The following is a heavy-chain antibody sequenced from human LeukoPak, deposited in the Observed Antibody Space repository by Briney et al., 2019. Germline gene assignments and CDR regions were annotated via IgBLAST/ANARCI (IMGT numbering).Heavy chain of an antibody. CDR1: GYTFTSYG. D-gene: IGHD3-9*01. Sequence: ASVKVSCKASGYTFTSYGISWVRQAPGQGLEWMGWISAYNGNTNYAQKLQGRVTMTTDTSTSTAYMVLRSLRSDDTAVYYCARLYYDILTGYYSYFDYWGQGTLVTVSS. V-gene: IGHV1-18*01. CDR2: ISAYNGNT. J-gene: IGHJ4*02. CDR3: ARLYYDILTGYYSYFDY.